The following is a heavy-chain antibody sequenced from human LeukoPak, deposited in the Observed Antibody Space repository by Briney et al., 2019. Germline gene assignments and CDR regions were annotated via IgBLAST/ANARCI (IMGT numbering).Heavy chain of an antibody. D-gene: IGHD5-12*01. Sequence: PSETLSLTCAVYGGSFSGYYWSWIRQPPGKGLEWIGEINHSGSTNYNPSLKSRVTISVDTPKNQFSLKLSSVTAADTAVYYCARVISLVATITPGYYFDYWGQGTLVTVSS. V-gene: IGHV4-34*01. CDR1: GGSFSGYY. J-gene: IGHJ4*02. CDR2: INHSGST. CDR3: ARVISLVATITPGYYFDY.